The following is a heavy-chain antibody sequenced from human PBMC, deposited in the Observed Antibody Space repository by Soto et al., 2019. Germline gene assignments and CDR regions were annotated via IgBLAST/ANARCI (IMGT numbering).Heavy chain of an antibody. CDR3: ASGAAFYYDTSRY. CDR2: MSPGGNSQ. CDR1: GFNFNIHA. D-gene: IGHD3-22*01. V-gene: IGHV3-30-3*01. Sequence: QVQLMESGGGVVQSGGSLRLSCAAPGFNFNIHALHWIRQAPGEGLEWVAVMSPGGNSQYYADSVKGRFTISRDTSKNPLYLQMTSLRHEATAVYYCASGAAFYYDTSRYWGQGTLVTVSS. J-gene: IGHJ4*02.